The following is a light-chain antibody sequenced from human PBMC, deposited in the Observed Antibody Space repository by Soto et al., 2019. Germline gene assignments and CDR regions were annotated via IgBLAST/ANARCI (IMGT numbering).Light chain of an antibody. J-gene: IGKJ4*01. CDR1: QSVSSY. CDR2: DAS. CDR3: QQRSNWPLT. V-gene: IGKV3-11*01. Sequence: EIVLTQSPATLSLSPGERATLSCWASQSVSSYSAWYQQKPGQAPRLLIYDASNRATGIPARFSGSGSGTDFTLTITSLEPEDFAVYYCQQRSNWPLTFGGGTKVDIK.